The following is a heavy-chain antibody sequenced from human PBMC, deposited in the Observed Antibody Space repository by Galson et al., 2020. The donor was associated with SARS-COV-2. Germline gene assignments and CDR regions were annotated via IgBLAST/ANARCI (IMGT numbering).Heavy chain of an antibody. CDR1: GFTFSSYG. CDR3: ARGRHYYDSSGPRDD. D-gene: IGHD3-22*01. CDR2: ISSSSSYI. J-gene: IGHJ4*02. Sequence: GGSLRLSCAASGFTFSSYGMNWVRQAPGKGLEWVSSISSSSSYIYYADSVKGRFTISRDNAKNSLYLQMNSLRAEDTAVYYCARGRHYYDSSGPRDDWGEGPLVTGSS. V-gene: IGHV3-21*01.